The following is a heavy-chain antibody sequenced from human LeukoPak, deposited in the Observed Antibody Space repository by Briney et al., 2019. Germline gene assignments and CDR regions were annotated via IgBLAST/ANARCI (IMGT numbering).Heavy chain of an antibody. V-gene: IGHV3-48*03. J-gene: IGHJ6*03. CDR3: AREHGYCSGGSCDYYYYCYMDV. CDR2: ISSSGSTI. D-gene: IGHD2-15*01. Sequence: GGSLRLSCATSGFTFSSYEMNWVRQAPGKGLEWVSYISSSGSTIYYADSVKGRFTISRDNAKNSLYLQMNSLRAEDTAVYYCAREHGYCSGGSCDYYYYCYMDVWGKGTTVTISS. CDR1: GFTFSSYE.